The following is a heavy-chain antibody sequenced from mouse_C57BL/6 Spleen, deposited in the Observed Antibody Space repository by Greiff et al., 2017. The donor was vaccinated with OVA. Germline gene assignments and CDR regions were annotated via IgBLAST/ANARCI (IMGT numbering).Heavy chain of an antibody. CDR1: GFNIKDDY. CDR2: IDPENGDT. Sequence: VQLQQSGAELVRPGASVTLSCTASGFNIKDDYMHWVKQMPEPGLEWIGWIDPENGDTEYASKFPCKATITADTSSNTAYLQLSSLTSEDTAVYYCTTGRNPYWYFDVWGTGTTVTVSS. V-gene: IGHV14-4*01. CDR3: TTGRNPYWYFDV. J-gene: IGHJ1*03.